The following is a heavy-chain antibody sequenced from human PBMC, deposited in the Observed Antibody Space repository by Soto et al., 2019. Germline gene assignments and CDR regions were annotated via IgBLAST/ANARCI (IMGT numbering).Heavy chain of an antibody. CDR3: ARDPGGATGFDP. J-gene: IGHJ5*02. Sequence: QVQLVQSGAEVKKPGASVKVSCKTFGYSFTVYGISWVRQAPGQGLEWMGWMSTYTGDTNYARKFRGRVTMTTDISMSTAPMELRSLTSDDTAVYYCARDPGGATGFDPWGQGTPVIVST. D-gene: IGHD1-1*01. CDR2: MSTYTGDT. V-gene: IGHV1-18*01. CDR1: GYSFTVYG.